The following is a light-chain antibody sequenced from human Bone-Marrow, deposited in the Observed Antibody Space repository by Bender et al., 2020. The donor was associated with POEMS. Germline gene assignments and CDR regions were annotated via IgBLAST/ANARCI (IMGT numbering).Light chain of an antibody. CDR2: EVI. CDR3: TSYASSNTYV. Sequence: QSALTQPASVSGSPGQSITISCTGTSSDVGTYKLVSWYQQHPGKAPKLMIFEVIKRPSGVSNRFSGSQSGNTASLTISGLRAEDEADYYCTSYASSNTYVFGTGTKVTVL. J-gene: IGLJ1*01. CDR1: SSDVGTYKL. V-gene: IGLV2-14*02.